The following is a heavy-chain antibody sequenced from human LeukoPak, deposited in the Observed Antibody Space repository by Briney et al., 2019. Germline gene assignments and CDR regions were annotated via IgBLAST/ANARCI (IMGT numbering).Heavy chain of an antibody. CDR2: ISYDGSNK. D-gene: IGHD3-9*01. Sequence: PGGSLRLSCAASGFTFSSYAMHWVRQAPGKGLEWVAVISYDGSNKYYADSVKGRFTISRDNSKNTLYLQMNSLRAEDTAVYCCATDWGYFPGWGQGTLVTVPS. J-gene: IGHJ4*02. CDR1: GFTFSSYA. V-gene: IGHV3-30-3*01. CDR3: ATDWGYFPG.